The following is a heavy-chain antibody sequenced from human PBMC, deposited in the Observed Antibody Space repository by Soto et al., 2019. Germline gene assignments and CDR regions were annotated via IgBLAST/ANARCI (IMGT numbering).Heavy chain of an antibody. CDR2: ISSSGSTI. CDR3: ATAYDFWSGYYTADYYPFMDV. V-gene: IGHV3-11*01. CDR1: GFTFSDYY. D-gene: IGHD3-3*01. Sequence: GGSLRLSCAASGFTFSDYYMSWIRQTPGKGLEWVSYISSSGSTIYYADSVKGRFTISRDNAKNSLYMQMASLGVEDTAVYYCATAYDFWSGYYTADYYPFMDVWGKGTTVTVS. J-gene: IGHJ6*03.